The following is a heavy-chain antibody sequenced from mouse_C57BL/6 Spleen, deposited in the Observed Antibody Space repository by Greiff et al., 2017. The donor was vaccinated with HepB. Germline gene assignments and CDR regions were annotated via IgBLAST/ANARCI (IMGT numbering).Heavy chain of an antibody. J-gene: IGHJ3*01. CDR1: GFTFSSYA. CDR3: ARDHSAFAY. V-gene: IGHV5-4*01. CDR2: ISDGGSYT. Sequence: EVQRVESGGGLVKPGGSLKLSCAASGFTFSSYAMSWVRQTPEKRLEWVATISDGGSYTYYPDNVKGRFTISRDNAKNNLYLQMSHLKSEDTAMYYCARDHSAFAYWGQGTLVTVSA.